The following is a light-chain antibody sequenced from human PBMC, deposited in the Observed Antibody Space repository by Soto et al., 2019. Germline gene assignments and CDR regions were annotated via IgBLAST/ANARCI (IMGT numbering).Light chain of an antibody. V-gene: IGLV2-14*01. CDR1: SSDVGGYNY. CDR2: EVS. CDR3: SSYTSSSTSYA. Sequence: QSALTQPASVSGSPGQSITISCTGTSSDVGGYNYVSWYQQHPGKAPKLMIYEVSNRPSGVSNRFSGSKSGNTASLTISGLQAEDEADYYCSSYTSSSTSYAFGTGTKVT. J-gene: IGLJ1*01.